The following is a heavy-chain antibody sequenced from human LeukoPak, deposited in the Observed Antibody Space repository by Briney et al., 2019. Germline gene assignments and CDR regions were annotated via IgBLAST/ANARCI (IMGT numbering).Heavy chain of an antibody. D-gene: IGHD1-26*01. Sequence: SETLSLTCTVSGGSISSYYRSWIRQPAGKGLEWIGRIYTSGSTNYNPSLKSRVTMSVDTSKNQFSLKLSSVTAADTAVYYCARDRQSGSYPLYWYFDLWGRGTLVTVSS. CDR2: IYTSGST. CDR1: GGSISSYY. CDR3: ARDRQSGSYPLYWYFDL. V-gene: IGHV4-4*07. J-gene: IGHJ2*01.